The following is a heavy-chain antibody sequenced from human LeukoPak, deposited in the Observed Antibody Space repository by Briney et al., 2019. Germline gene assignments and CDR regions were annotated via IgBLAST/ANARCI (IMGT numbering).Heavy chain of an antibody. Sequence: GWSLRLSCAASGFTFSSYWMHWVRQAPGKGPVWVSRINNDGSGTTYADSVKGRFTISRDDAKNTLYLQMNSLRAEDTAVYYCVRGGESTWSWGQGTLVTVSS. V-gene: IGHV3-74*01. J-gene: IGHJ5*02. CDR2: INNDGSGT. CDR1: GFTFSSYW. D-gene: IGHD2-15*01. CDR3: VRGGESTWS.